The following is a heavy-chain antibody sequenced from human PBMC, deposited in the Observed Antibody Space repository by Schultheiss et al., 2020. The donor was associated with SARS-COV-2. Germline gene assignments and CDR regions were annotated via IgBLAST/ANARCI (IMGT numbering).Heavy chain of an antibody. Sequence: GGSLRLSCAASGFNFDDSGLHWVRQGPGKGLEWVSGINWNGGSTGYADSVKGRFTISRDNAKNSLYLQMNSLRAEDTALYYCAREGCSGGSCYSNNAFDIWGQGTMVTVSS. CDR3: AREGCSGGSCYSNNAFDI. J-gene: IGHJ3*02. CDR2: INWNGGST. V-gene: IGHV3-20*04. CDR1: GFNFDDSG. D-gene: IGHD2-15*01.